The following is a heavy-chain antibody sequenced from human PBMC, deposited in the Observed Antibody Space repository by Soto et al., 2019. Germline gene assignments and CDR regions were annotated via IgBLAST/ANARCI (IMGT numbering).Heavy chain of an antibody. CDR1: GFTFSSYS. V-gene: IGHV3-48*02. J-gene: IGHJ2*01. Sequence: GGSLRLSCAASGFTFSSYSMNWVRQAPGKGLEWVSYISSSSSTIYYADSVKGRFTISRDNAKNSLYLQMNSLRDEDTAVYYCASPDTVTTRFYWYFDLWGRGTLVTVSS. D-gene: IGHD4-17*01. CDR2: ISSSSSTI. CDR3: ASPDTVTTRFYWYFDL.